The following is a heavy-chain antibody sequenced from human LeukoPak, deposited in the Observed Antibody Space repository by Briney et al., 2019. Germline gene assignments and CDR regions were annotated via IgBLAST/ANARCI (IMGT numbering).Heavy chain of an antibody. CDR2: INHSGST. J-gene: IGHJ6*02. CDR3: ARDIVVVPAAMNGYYYYGMDV. Sequence: SETLFLTCAVYGGSFSGYYWSWIRQPPGKGLEWIGEINHSGSTNYNPSLKSRVTISVDTSKNQFSLKLSSVTAADTAVYYCARDIVVVPAAMNGYYYYGMDVWGQGTTVTVSS. D-gene: IGHD2-2*01. V-gene: IGHV4-34*01. CDR1: GGSFSGYY.